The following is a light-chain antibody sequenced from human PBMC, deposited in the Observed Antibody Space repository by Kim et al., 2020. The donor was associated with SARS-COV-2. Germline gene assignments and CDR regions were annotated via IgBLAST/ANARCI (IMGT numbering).Light chain of an antibody. Sequence: LSPGESATLSGRASRSVGSYLAWYQQKPGQAPRVLIYDASNRFTGIPARFSGSGSGTDFTLTISSLEPEDFAVYYCQQRNSWPRTFGQGTKVDIK. CDR1: RSVGSY. CDR3: QQRNSWPRT. CDR2: DAS. J-gene: IGKJ1*01. V-gene: IGKV3-11*01.